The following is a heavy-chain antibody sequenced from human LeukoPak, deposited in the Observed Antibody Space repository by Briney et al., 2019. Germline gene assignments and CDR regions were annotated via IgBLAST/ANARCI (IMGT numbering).Heavy chain of an antibody. CDR1: GFTVITNY. Sequence: PGGSLRLSCAASGFTVITNYMSWFGQAPGRGLEWVSVISSGGTPYYADSVKGRFTISRDSSENTLYLQMHSLRAEDTAVYYCARGGAGYAFDYWGQGTLVTVSS. D-gene: IGHD5-12*01. V-gene: IGHV3-66*02. CDR3: ARGGAGYAFDY. J-gene: IGHJ4*02. CDR2: ISSGGTP.